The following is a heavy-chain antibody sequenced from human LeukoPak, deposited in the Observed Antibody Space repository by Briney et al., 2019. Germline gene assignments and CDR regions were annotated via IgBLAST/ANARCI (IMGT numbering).Heavy chain of an antibody. CDR2: INHSGST. J-gene: IGHJ2*01. CDR1: GGSFSGYY. Sequence: SETLSLTCAVYGGSFSGYYWSWIRQPPGKGLEWIGEINHSGSTNYNPSLKSRVTISVDTSKNQFSLKLSSVTAAATAVYYCARAPYDFWSCLPPSRYFDLWGRGTLVTVSS. D-gene: IGHD3-3*01. CDR3: ARAPYDFWSCLPPSRYFDL. V-gene: IGHV4-34*01.